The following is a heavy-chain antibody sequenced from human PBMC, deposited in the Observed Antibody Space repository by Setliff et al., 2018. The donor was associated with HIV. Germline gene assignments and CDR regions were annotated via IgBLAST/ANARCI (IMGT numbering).Heavy chain of an antibody. CDR3: AKEGGAGGWARLDY. Sequence: ASVKVSCKASGYTFSTSGMHWMRQAPGQRLEWMGCINGGSGKIEYSQKFQNRVTITRDTSAGTDYLEVSSLRSEDTAVYYCAKEGGAGGWARLDYWGQGTLVTVSS. CDR2: INGGSGKI. V-gene: IGHV1-3*01. D-gene: IGHD6-19*01. J-gene: IGHJ4*02. CDR1: GYTFSTSG.